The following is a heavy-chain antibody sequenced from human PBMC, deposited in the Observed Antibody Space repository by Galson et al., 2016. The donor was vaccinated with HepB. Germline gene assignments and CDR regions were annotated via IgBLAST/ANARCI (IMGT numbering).Heavy chain of an antibody. CDR2: IYYSGTT. J-gene: IGHJ3*02. Sequence: SETLSLTCIVSSASISRSTYYWGWIRQPPGKGLEWIGSIYYSGTTYYRPSLKSRVTISVDTSKNQSSLKLTSVTAADTAVYFCASQTDQYGYQLLPRGKRAFDIWGQGTMVTVSA. CDR1: SASISRSTYY. CDR3: ASQTDQYGYQLLPRGKRAFDI. V-gene: IGHV4-39*01. D-gene: IGHD2-15*01.